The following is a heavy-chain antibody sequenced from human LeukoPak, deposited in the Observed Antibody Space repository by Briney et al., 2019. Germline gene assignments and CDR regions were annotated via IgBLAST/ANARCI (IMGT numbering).Heavy chain of an antibody. D-gene: IGHD4-23*01. CDR3: AREMTTVATFDY. CDR2: ISGSSSTI. CDR1: GITFSTSA. V-gene: IGHV3-48*04. J-gene: IGHJ4*02. Sequence: GESLKISCAASGITFSTSAMNWVRQASGKGLEWVSYISGSSSTIYYADSVKGRFTISRDNAKNSLYLQMSSLRAEDTAVYYCAREMTTVATFDYWGQGTLVTVSS.